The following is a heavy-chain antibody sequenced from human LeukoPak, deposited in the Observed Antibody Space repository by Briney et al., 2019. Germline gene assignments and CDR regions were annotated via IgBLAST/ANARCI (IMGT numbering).Heavy chain of an antibody. CDR2: ISYDGSNK. Sequence: GGSLRLSCAASGFTFSSYTMHWVRQAPGKGLEWVAVISYDGSNKYYADSVKGRFTISRGNSKNTLYLQMNSLRAEDTAVYYCARESYYDSSGPGLGAFDIWGQGTMVTVSS. D-gene: IGHD3-22*01. CDR1: GFTFSSYT. J-gene: IGHJ3*02. CDR3: ARESYYDSSGPGLGAFDI. V-gene: IGHV3-30*04.